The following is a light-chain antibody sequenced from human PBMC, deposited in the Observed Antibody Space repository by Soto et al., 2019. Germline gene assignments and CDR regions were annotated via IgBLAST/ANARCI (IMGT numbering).Light chain of an antibody. CDR1: QSVSSSY. V-gene: IGKV3-20*01. CDR3: HQYDTSPRT. CDR2: AAS. Sequence: EIVLTQSPGTLSLSPGERATLSCRASQSVSSSYLAWYQQKPGQAPRILIYAASSRATGIPDRFSGSGSGTDFSLTISRLEPEDFAVYYCHQYDTSPRTFGQGTKVDI. J-gene: IGKJ1*01.